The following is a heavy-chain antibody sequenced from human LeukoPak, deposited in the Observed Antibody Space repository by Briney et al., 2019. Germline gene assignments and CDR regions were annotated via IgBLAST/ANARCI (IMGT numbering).Heavy chain of an antibody. V-gene: IGHV4-59*01. CDR1: GGSISSYY. J-gene: IGHJ4*02. Sequence: LETLSLTCTVSGGSISSYYWSWIRQPPGKGLEWIGYIYYSGSTNYNPSLKSRVTISVDTSKNQFSLKLSSVTAADTAVYYCARGDYGDPFDYWGQGTLVTVSS. CDR3: ARGDYGDPFDY. CDR2: IYYSGST. D-gene: IGHD4-17*01.